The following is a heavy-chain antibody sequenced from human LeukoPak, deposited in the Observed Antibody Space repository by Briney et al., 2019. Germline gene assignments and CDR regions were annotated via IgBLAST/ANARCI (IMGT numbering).Heavy chain of an antibody. J-gene: IGHJ6*02. CDR3: ARDPRGYCSSTSCYYGMDV. CDR1: GFTFSGYE. V-gene: IGHV3-48*03. D-gene: IGHD2-2*01. CDR2: ISPSGTTI. Sequence: PGGSLRLSCVASGFTFSGYEMNWVRQAPGKGPEWVSYISPSGTTIYYADSVKGRFTISRDNAKNSLYLQMNSLRAEDTAVYYCARDPRGYCSSTSCYYGMDVWGQGTTVTVSS.